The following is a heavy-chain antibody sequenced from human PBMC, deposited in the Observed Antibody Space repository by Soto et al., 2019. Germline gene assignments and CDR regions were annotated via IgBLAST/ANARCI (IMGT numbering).Heavy chain of an antibody. D-gene: IGHD3-10*01. J-gene: IGHJ2*01. CDR2: IYYGGSN. Sequence: QVQLQESGPGLVKPSQTLSLTCTVSGGSISSGGYYWSWIRQHPGKGLEGIGYIYYGGSNFDNPPIRRRASISVDTSKNQFSLKMSSVAAADTAVYCCARDRVMVQGVRPFDLWGRGTLVTVSS. CDR3: ARDRVMVQGVRPFDL. V-gene: IGHV4-31*03. CDR1: GGSISSGGYY.